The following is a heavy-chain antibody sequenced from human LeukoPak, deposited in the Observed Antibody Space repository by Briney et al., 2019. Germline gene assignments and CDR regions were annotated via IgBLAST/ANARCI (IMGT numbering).Heavy chain of an antibody. J-gene: IGHJ4*02. D-gene: IGHD3-22*01. CDR1: GYTFTSYD. V-gene: IGHV1-8*01. Sequence: ASVKGSCKASGYTFTSYDINWVRQATGQGLEWIGWMNPNSGKTGYAQKFQDRGTVTRNTSIRTAYMERSSVGSEGTAMYYCGRGFRSDSSGRKFDCWGQGTLVTVSS. CDR2: MNPNSGKT. CDR3: GRGFRSDSSGRKFDC.